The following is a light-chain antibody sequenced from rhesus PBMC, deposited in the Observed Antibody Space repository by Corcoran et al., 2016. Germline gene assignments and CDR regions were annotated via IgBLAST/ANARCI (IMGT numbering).Light chain of an antibody. J-gene: IGKJ2*01. CDR3: QHGYDTPYS. Sequence: DIHMTQSPSSLSASVGDTVTITCRASQGIINNLAWYQQKPGKVPKLLIYYASTLQSGVPSRFPGSGYWTDFTLTISSLQPEDFATYYCQHGYDTPYSFGRGTKVEIK. CDR2: YAS. V-gene: IGKV1S15*01. CDR1: QGIINN.